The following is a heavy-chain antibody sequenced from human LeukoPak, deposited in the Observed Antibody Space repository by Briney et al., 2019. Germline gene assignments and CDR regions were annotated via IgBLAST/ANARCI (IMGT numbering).Heavy chain of an antibody. CDR3: ARDPQLPHHDAFDI. V-gene: IGHV3-21*01. CDR2: ISRSSRYI. D-gene: IGHD2-2*01. J-gene: IGHJ3*02. Sequence: PGGSLRLSCSASAFTFSSYSMNWVRQAPGKGLEWDSSISRSSRYITYAASVKGRFTISRDNAKKSLYLQMNSLRAEDTAVYYCARDPQLPHHDAFDIWGQGTMVTVSS. CDR1: AFTFSSYS.